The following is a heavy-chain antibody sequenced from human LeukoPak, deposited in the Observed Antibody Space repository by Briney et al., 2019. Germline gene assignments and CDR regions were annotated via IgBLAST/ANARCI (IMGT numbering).Heavy chain of an antibody. CDR3: ARGSRAIQLGDDY. Sequence: KTGGSLRLSCAASGFTFSDSYMSWIRQAPGKGLEWVSYISSSSSDTNYADSVKGRFTISRDNAKNSLYLQMNSLRAEDTAVYYCARGSRAIQLGDDYWGQGTLVTVPS. J-gene: IGHJ4*02. D-gene: IGHD6-6*01. CDR1: GFTFSDSY. V-gene: IGHV3-11*06. CDR2: ISSSSSDT.